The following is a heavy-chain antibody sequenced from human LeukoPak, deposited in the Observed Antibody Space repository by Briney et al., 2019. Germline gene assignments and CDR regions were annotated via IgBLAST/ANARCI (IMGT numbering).Heavy chain of an antibody. CDR3: AKDFLPVGTPSNYFDY. D-gene: IGHD4-23*01. Sequence: PGGSLRLPCAASGFAFSSQAMGWVRQAPGKGLEWVSVISDSGSLTYDADSVKGRFTISRDNSKNTLFLQMSSLRSEDAGVYYCAKDFLPVGTPSNYFDYRGQGNLVTVSS. CDR1: GFAFSSQA. J-gene: IGHJ4*02. V-gene: IGHV3-23*01. CDR2: ISDSGSLT.